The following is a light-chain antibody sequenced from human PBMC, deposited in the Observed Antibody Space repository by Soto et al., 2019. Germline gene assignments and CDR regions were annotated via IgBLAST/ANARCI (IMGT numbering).Light chain of an antibody. CDR2: DAS. CDR1: QGISSA. V-gene: IGKV1-13*02. CDR3: QQFNSYTIT. J-gene: IGKJ5*01. Sequence: AIQLTQSPSSLSASVGDRLTITCRASQGISSALAWYQQKPGKAPKLPIYDASSLESGVPSRFSGSGSGTDFTLTISSLQPEDFATYYCQQFNSYTITLGQGTRLEIK.